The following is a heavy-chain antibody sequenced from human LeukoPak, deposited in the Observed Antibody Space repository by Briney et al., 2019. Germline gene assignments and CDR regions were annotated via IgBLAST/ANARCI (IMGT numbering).Heavy chain of an antibody. Sequence: GSSVSVSCKASGFTLANFAISWVRQAPGEGLEWMGWISGYRGHTNYGQRLQGRVTMTTDTSTSIAYMELRSLRSDDTAVYFCARVRVQGIAVAGLTDYWGQGTLVTVSS. V-gene: IGHV1-18*01. CDR2: ISGYRGHT. CDR3: ARVRVQGIAVAGLTDY. CDR1: GFTLANFA. J-gene: IGHJ4*02. D-gene: IGHD6-19*01.